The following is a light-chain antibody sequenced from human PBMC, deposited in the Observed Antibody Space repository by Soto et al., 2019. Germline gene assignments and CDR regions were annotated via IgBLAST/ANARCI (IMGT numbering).Light chain of an antibody. CDR3: QQYDDWPPIT. CDR2: HAS. CDR1: QSVPRN. Sequence: EIVLTQSPGILSVSPGESVTLSCRASQSVPRNLAWHQQIPGPPPRLLVYHASVRATGVPARFSGSGSGTEFSLPISNLQSEDFAIYFCQQYDDWPPITFGQGTRLEIK. J-gene: IGKJ5*01. V-gene: IGKV3D-15*03.